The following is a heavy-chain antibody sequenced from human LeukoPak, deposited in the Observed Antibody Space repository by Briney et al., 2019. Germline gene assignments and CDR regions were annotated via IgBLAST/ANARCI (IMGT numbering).Heavy chain of an antibody. Sequence: GGSLRLSCAASGFTFSNAWMSWVRQAPGKGLEWVGRIKSKTDDGTTDYAAPVKGRFTISRDDSKTTLYLQMNSLKTEDTAVYYCTTDRGDYGSGSYEIYYYYMDVWGKGTTVTVSS. D-gene: IGHD3-10*01. V-gene: IGHV3-15*01. CDR2: IKSKTDDGTT. J-gene: IGHJ6*03. CDR1: GFTFSNAW. CDR3: TTDRGDYGSGSYEIYYYYMDV.